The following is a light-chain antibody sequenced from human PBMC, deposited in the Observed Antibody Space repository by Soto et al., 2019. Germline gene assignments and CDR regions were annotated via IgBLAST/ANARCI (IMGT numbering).Light chain of an antibody. J-gene: IGKJ4*01. V-gene: IGKV3-11*01. CDR1: QSVSSY. Sequence: EIVLTQSPATLSLSPGERATLSCRASQSVSSYLSWYQQKPGQAPRLLIYDAFNRATGIPARFSGSGSGADFTLTISSLEPEDFAVYYCQQRSNWPLTFGGGTKVEIE. CDR2: DAF. CDR3: QQRSNWPLT.